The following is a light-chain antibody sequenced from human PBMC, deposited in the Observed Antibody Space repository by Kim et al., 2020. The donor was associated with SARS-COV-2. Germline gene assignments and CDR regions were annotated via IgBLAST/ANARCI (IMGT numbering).Light chain of an antibody. Sequence: SYELTQPPSVSVSPGQTASITCSGDKLGDKYACWYQQKPGQCPVLVIYQDSKRPSGIPERFSGSNSGNTATLTISGTQAMDEADYYCQAWDSSTVVFGGG. CDR3: QAWDSSTVV. CDR1: KLGDKY. V-gene: IGLV3-1*01. J-gene: IGLJ2*01. CDR2: QDS.